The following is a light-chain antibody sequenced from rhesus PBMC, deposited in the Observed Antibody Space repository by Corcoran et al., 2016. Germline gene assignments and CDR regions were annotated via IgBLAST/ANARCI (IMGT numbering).Light chain of an antibody. Sequence: DIQMTQSPSSLSASVGYTVTITCRASQGISNYLAWYQQKPGTAPKPLSYYASNFESGVPSRFSGRGSGTYFTLTISSLQPEDFATYYCQQHTSYPLTFGEGTKVELK. CDR1: QGISNY. V-gene: IGKV1S14*01. CDR2: YAS. J-gene: IGKJ4*01. CDR3: QQHTSYPLT.